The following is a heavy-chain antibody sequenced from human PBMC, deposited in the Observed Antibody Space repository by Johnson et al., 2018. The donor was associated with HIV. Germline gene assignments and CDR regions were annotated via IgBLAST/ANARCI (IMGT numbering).Heavy chain of an antibody. Sequence: QVQLVEFGGGVVQPGGSLRLSCAASGFTFSKYGMHWVRQAPGTGLDWVAFIRYDGSSRYYANSVKGRFTISRDNSKSTLYLQMNSLRAEDTAVYYCARDTLAWGLLPPIGAFDIWGQGTLVTVSS. CDR1: GFTFSKYG. CDR3: ARDTLAWGLLPPIGAFDI. D-gene: IGHD1-26*01. V-gene: IGHV3-30*02. J-gene: IGHJ3*02. CDR2: IRYDGSSR.